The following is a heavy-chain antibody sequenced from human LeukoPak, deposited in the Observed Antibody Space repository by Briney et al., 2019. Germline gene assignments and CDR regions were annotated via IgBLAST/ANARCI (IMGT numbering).Heavy chain of an antibody. J-gene: IGHJ3*02. V-gene: IGHV3-11*01. CDR3: ARDSLRLLEWPQDAFDI. Sequence: GGSLRLSCAASGFTFSDYYMSWIRQAPGKGLEWVSYISRSGSTIYYADSVKGRFTIPRANAKNSLYLQMNSLRVEDTEVYYCARDSLRLLEWPQDAFDIWGQGTMVTVSS. CDR2: ISRSGSTI. D-gene: IGHD3-3*01. CDR1: GFTFSDYY.